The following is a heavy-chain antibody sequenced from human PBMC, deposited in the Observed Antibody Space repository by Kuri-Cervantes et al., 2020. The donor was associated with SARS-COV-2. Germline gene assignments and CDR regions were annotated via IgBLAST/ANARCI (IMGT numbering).Heavy chain of an antibody. J-gene: IGHJ3*02. V-gene: IGHV3-30*02. CDR2: IRYDGSNK. CDR3: AKTGRVSIFGVVSLGDALDI. CDR1: GFTFSSYG. Sequence: LSLTCAASGFTFSSYGMHWVRQAPGKGLEWVAFIRYDGSNKYYADSVKGRFTISRDNAKKSLYLQMNSLGVEDTAVYYCAKTGRVSIFGVVSLGDALDIWGQGTMVTVSS. D-gene: IGHD3-3*01.